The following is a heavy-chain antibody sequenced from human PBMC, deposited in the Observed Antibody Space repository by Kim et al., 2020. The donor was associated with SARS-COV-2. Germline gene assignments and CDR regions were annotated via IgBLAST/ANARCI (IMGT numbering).Heavy chain of an antibody. J-gene: IGHJ6*02. CDR1: GYTFTSHY. CDR3: ARNYYESSGYYWVGQYYGMDV. Sequence: ASVKVSCKASGYTFTSHYVHWVRQAPGQGLEWMGMINPSGGSTNYAQKFQGRVTMTRDTSTSTVYMELSSLRSEDTAVYYCARNYYESSGYYWVGQYYGMDVWGQRTSVTVS. CDR2: INPSGGST. D-gene: IGHD3-22*01. V-gene: IGHV1-46*01.